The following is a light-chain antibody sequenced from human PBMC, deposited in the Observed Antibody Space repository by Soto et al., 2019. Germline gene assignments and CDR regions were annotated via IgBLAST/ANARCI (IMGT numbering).Light chain of an antibody. V-gene: IGKV3-20*01. CDR2: GAS. Sequence: ATLSCRASQSVSSNLAWYQHQPGQAPRLLIYGASTRATGIPARFSGGGSGTDFTLTIARLEPEDFAVYYCQQYGTSPGTFGQGTKVDIK. CDR3: QQYGTSPGT. J-gene: IGKJ1*01. CDR1: QSVSSN.